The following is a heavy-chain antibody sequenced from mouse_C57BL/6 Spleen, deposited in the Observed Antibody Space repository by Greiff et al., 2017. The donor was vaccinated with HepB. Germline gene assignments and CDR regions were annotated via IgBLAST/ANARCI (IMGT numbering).Heavy chain of an antibody. D-gene: IGHD4-1*01. CDR1: GFTFSSYA. CDR2: ISDGGSYT. CDR3: AGDKLGRGGWYFDV. J-gene: IGHJ1*03. V-gene: IGHV5-4*01. Sequence: EVQGVESGGGLVKPGGSLKLSCAASGFTFSSYAMSWVRQTPEKRLEWVATISDGGSYTNYPDNVKGRFTISRDNAKNNLYLQLSHLKSEDTAMYYCAGDKLGRGGWYFDVRGTGTTVTVSS.